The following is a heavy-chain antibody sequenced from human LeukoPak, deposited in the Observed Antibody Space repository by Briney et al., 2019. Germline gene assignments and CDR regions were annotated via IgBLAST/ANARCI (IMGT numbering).Heavy chain of an antibody. D-gene: IGHD2-15*01. CDR2: IYTSGST. J-gene: IGHJ4*02. CDR3: ARDALSKLDY. V-gene: IGHV4-61*02. Sequence: SQTLSLTCTVSGGSISSGSYYWSWIRQPAGKGLEWIGRIYTSGSTNYNPSLKSRVTMSVDTSKNQFSLKLSSVTAADTAVYYCARDALSKLDYWGQGTLVTVSS. CDR1: GGSISSGSYY.